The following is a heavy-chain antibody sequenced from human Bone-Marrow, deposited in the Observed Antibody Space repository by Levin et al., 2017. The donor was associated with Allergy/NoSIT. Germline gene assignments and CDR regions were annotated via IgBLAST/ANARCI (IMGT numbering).Heavy chain of an antibody. CDR3: ARDPARGYYDSSGYSGDH. D-gene: IGHD3-22*01. CDR2: ITSSGDST. J-gene: IGHJ4*02. Sequence: GESLKISCVASGFTFRHYTMNWVRQAPGKWLEWVSCITSSGDSTYYADSVKGRFTISRDNAKNSLYLQLNRLRDEDTAMYYCARDPARGYYDSSGYSGDHWGQGTLVTVSS. CDR1: GFTFRHYT. V-gene: IGHV3-48*02.